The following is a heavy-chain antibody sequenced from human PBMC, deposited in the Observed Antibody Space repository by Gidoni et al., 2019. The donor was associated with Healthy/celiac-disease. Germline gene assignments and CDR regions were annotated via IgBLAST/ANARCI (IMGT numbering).Heavy chain of an antibody. V-gene: IGHV3-30-3*01. CDR3: ARDVVVDIVATIGGYFDY. D-gene: IGHD5-12*01. J-gene: IGHJ4*02. CDR1: GFTFSRYT. CDR2: ISYDGSNK. Sequence: QVHLVESWGGVVQPVWSLRLSCQASGFTFSRYTMHWVRQEPGQGLGWVAVISYDGSNKYYADYVKGRFTIYRDNSKNKLYLQMNSLRAEDTAVYYCARDVVVDIVATIGGYFDYWGQGTLVTVSS.